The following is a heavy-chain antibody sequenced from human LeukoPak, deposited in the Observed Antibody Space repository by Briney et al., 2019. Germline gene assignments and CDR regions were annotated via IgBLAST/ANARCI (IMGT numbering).Heavy chain of an antibody. Sequence: PGGSLRLSCAASGFTFSRFETTWGRQAPGKGPEWVAKINEDGSEKYYVDSVKGRFTISRDNGKNSLYLEMNSLRVDDTAVYFCVQGGHFDFWGQGAPVTVSS. CDR1: GFTFSRFE. V-gene: IGHV3-7*01. D-gene: IGHD1-26*01. CDR3: VQGGHFDF. J-gene: IGHJ4*02. CDR2: INEDGSEK.